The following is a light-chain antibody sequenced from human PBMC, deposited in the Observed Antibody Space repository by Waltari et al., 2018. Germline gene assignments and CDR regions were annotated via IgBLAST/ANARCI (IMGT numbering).Light chain of an antibody. V-gene: IGLV4-69*01. J-gene: IGLJ3*02. CDR2: VNRDGSH. CDR3: QTGGHGTWV. CDR1: RGHTTTI. Sequence: QLVLTQSPSASASLGASVKLTCTLSRGHTTTIIAWLQQQPEKGPRSLMKVNRDGSHNKGVEIPDRFSGSSSGAERYLTISSLQSEDEADYYCQTGGHGTWVFGGGTRLTVL.